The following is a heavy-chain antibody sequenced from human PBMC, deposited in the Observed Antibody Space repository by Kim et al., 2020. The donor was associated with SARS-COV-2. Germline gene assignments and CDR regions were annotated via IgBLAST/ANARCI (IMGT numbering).Heavy chain of an antibody. CDR3: ARESVRHFDY. V-gene: IGHV6-1*01. J-gene: IGHJ4*02. Sequence: YNEYAVSAKRRITINADTSKNQCSLQLNSVTPEDTAVYYCARESVRHFDYWGQGTLVTVSS. CDR2: YN. D-gene: IGHD6-6*01.